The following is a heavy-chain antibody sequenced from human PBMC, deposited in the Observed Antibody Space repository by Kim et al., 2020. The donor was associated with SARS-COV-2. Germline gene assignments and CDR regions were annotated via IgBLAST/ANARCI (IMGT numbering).Heavy chain of an antibody. CDR3: SRLIPQYNWNYGFDY. V-gene: IGHV4-39*01. Sequence: SETLSLTCTVSGGSISSSSYYWGWIRQPPGKGLEWIGSIYYSGSTYYNPSLKSRVTISVDTSKNQFSLKLSSVTAADTAVYYCSRLIPQYNWNYGFDYWGQGTLVTVSS. D-gene: IGHD1-7*01. CDR2: IYYSGST. CDR1: GGSISSSSYY. J-gene: IGHJ4*02.